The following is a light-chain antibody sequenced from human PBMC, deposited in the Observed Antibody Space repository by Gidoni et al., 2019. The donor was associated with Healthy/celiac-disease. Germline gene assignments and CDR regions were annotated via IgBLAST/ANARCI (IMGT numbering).Light chain of an antibody. CDR2: SAS. V-gene: IGKV1-39*01. CDR3: QQSYSTPLLT. Sequence: DIQMTQYPSSLSASVGDRVTITCRASQSISSYLNWYQQKPGKAPKLLIYSASSLQSGVPSRFSGSGSGTDFTLTISSLQPEDFATYYCQQSYSTPLLTFGGGTKVEIK. J-gene: IGKJ4*01. CDR1: QSISSY.